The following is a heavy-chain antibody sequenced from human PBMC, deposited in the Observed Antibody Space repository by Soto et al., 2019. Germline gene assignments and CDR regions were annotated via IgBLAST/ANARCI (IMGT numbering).Heavy chain of an antibody. CDR2: IVVGSGGM. Sequence: ASVKVSCKASGFRFSNSAVLWVRQARGQSLEWIGWIVVGSGGMNYAQKFQERATMTRDLSVSTAYMELSRLRSDDTAVYYCARGKGYCSSTSCLTYFDYWGQGTLVTVSS. D-gene: IGHD2-2*01. CDR3: ARGKGYCSSTSCLTYFDY. V-gene: IGHV1-58*01. CDR1: GFRFSNSA. J-gene: IGHJ4*02.